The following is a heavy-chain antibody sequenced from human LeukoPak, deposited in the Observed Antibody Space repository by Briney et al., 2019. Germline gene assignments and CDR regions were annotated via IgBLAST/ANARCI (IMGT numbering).Heavy chain of an antibody. CDR2: INHSGST. J-gene: IGHJ3*02. Sequence: PSETLSLTCTVSGGSISSYYWSWIRQPPGKGLEWIGEINHSGSTNYNPSLKSRVTISVDTSKNQFSLKLSSVTAADTAVYYCATPKGGADDAFDIWGQGTMVTVSS. CDR1: GGSISSYY. CDR3: ATPKGGADDAFDI. D-gene: IGHD4/OR15-4a*01. V-gene: IGHV4-34*01.